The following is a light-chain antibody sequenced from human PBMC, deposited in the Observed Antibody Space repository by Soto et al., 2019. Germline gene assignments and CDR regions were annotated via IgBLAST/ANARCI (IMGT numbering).Light chain of an antibody. CDR2: GAS. CDR3: QQYNNWPRT. CDR1: ETVSSN. J-gene: IGKJ1*01. V-gene: IGKV3-15*01. Sequence: ESVLTQSPGTLSVSPGERATLSCRASETVSSNLAWYQQKLGQAPRLLIYGASTRATGIPARFSGSGSGTEFTLTISSLQSEDFAVYYCQQYNNWPRTFGQGTKVDIK.